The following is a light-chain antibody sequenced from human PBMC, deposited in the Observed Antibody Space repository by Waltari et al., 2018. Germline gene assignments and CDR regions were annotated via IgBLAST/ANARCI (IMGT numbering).Light chain of an antibody. V-gene: IGLV2-23*01. CDR2: EGS. CDR3: CSYAGSNSWV. Sequence: QSALTQPASVSGFPGQSITISCTGTGGDVGSYSLVSWSQKQPGKAPKLIIYEGSERPSGVSSRFSGAKSGDTASLTISGLQPEDEADYYCCSYAGSNSWVFGGGTKLTVL. J-gene: IGLJ3*02. CDR1: GGDVGSYSL.